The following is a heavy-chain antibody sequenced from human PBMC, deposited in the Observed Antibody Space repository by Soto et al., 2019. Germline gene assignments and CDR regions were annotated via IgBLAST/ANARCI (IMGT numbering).Heavy chain of an antibody. CDR1: GFIFDDFT. V-gene: IGHV3-43*01. Sequence: PRGSLRLSCAASGFIFDDFTMHWVRLVPGKGLQWVSYINWDGRIAMYADSVKGRFTISRDNTNNHLYLQMNSLRSDDTALYYCAKDEGAAVESPGDWGHGTLVTVSS. CDR3: AKDEGAAVESPGD. CDR2: INWDGRIA. J-gene: IGHJ4*01. D-gene: IGHD6-13*01.